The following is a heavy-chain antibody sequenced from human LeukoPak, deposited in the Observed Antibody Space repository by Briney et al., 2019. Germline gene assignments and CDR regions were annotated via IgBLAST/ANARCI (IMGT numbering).Heavy chain of an antibody. D-gene: IGHD2/OR15-2a*01. Sequence: GASVKVSCKASGYTFTGYHMRWVRQAPGQGLEWMGWINPNNGGTNYAHKFQGRVTMTRDTSISTAYMELGRLRYDDTAVYYCARSNMGDYWGQGTLVTVSS. CDR3: ARSNMGDY. J-gene: IGHJ4*02. CDR1: GYTFTGYH. V-gene: IGHV1-2*02. CDR2: INPNNGGT.